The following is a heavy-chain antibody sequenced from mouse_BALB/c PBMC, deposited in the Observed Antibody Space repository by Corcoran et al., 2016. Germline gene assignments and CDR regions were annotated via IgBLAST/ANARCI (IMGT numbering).Heavy chain of an antibody. CDR3: ANWEWYFDV. Sequence: EVQLQQSGAELVKRGASVKLSCTASGFHIKDTYMHWVKQRPEQGLEWIGRIDPANGNTKYEPKFQVKATITADTTSNTAYLQLSSLTSEDTAVYYCANWEWYFDVWGAGTTGTVSS. V-gene: IGHV14-3*02. CDR1: GFHIKDTY. D-gene: IGHD4-1*01. CDR2: IDPANGNT. J-gene: IGHJ1*01.